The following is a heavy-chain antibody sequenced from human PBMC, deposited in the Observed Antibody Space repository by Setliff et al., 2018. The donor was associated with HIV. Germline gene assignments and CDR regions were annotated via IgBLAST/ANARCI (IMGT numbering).Heavy chain of an antibody. V-gene: IGHV4-38-2*01. CDR2: IYYDGRT. CDR3: ARGGAVSADFDS. J-gene: IGHJ5*01. Sequence: SETLSLTCAVSGYSISRDYYWGWIRQPPGKGLEWIGSIYYDGRTFYKPSLKSRLTISVDTSKNQFSLSLNSVTAADTAVYFCARGGAVSADFDSWGQGTLVTVSS. D-gene: IGHD3-16*01. CDR1: GYSISRDYY.